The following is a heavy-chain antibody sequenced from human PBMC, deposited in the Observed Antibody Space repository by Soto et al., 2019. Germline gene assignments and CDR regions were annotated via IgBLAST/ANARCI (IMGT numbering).Heavy chain of an antibody. Sequence: QVQLVESGGGVVQPGRSLRLSCAASGFTFSSYGMHWVRQAPGKGLEWVAVISYDGSNKYYADSVKGRFTISRDKSKNTQNLHMNSLRAEDTAVYYCAKEYDSSGYHPPCFDYWGQGTLVTVSS. CDR3: AKEYDSSGYHPPCFDY. CDR2: ISYDGSNK. V-gene: IGHV3-30*18. D-gene: IGHD3-22*01. J-gene: IGHJ4*02. CDR1: GFTFSSYG.